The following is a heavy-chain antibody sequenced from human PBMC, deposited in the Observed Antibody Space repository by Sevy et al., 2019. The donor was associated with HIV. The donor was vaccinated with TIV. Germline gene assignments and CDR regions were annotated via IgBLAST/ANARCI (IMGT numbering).Heavy chain of an antibody. CDR1: GHTLTDLS. D-gene: IGHD3-22*01. J-gene: IGHJ4*02. CDR3: SETREYYSDSYGYFDY. Sequence: ASVKVSCKDSGHTLTDLSMHWVRQAPGKGFEWIGRFDPEDGERIYAQKFQGRVTMTEDTSTDTAYMELSSLRSEDTAVYYCSETREYYSDSYGYFDYWGQGTLVTVSS. CDR2: FDPEDGER. V-gene: IGHV1-24*01.